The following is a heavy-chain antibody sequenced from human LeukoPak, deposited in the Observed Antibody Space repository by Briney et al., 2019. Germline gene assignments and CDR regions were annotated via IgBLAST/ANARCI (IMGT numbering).Heavy chain of an antibody. CDR1: GYSISSGYY. Sequence: PSETLSLTCAVSGYSISSGYYWGWIRQPPGKGLEWIGIIYHSGSTYYNPSLKSRVTISVDTSKNQFSLKLSSVTAADTAVYYCARSPATMIVVDPFDYWGQGTLVTVSS. CDR2: IYHSGST. J-gene: IGHJ4*02. D-gene: IGHD3-22*01. V-gene: IGHV4-38-2*01. CDR3: ARSPATMIVVDPFDY.